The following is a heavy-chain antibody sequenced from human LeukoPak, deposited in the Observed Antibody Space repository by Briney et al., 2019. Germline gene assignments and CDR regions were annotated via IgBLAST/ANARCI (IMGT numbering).Heavy chain of an antibody. D-gene: IGHD3-16*01. CDR2: ISVNGGTT. J-gene: IGHJ4*02. Sequence: PGRSLRLSCAASGFTFSSYAISWVRQAPGKGLEWASSISVNGGTTYYADSVQGPFTISRDNSKNTLDLQMNSLRAEDTAVYYCAKEGRPGEVHFDYGGQGTLVIVSS. V-gene: IGHV3-23*01. CDR3: AKEGRPGEVHFDY. CDR1: GFTFSSYA.